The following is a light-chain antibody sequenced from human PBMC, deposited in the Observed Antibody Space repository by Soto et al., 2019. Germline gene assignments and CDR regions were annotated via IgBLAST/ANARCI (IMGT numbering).Light chain of an antibody. CDR1: SSDIGDHNS. CDR3: SSYTTSTPVI. J-gene: IGLJ2*01. V-gene: IGLV2-14*03. Sequence: QSALTQPASVSGSPGQSITISCTGTSSDIGDHNSVSWYLQQPGKAPKLMIYAVSNRPSGVSNRFSGSKSGNTASLTISGLQADDEADYYCSSYTTSTPVIFGGGTKLTVL. CDR2: AVS.